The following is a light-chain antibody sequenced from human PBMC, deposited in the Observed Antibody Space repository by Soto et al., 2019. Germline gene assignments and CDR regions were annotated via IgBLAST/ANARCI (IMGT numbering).Light chain of an antibody. V-gene: IGKV1-33*01. CDR1: QSIGNY. J-gene: IGKJ3*01. Sequence: IQVTQSRSSLSQSVGDRVNFTCRSGQSIGNYLNCYQQNTGKHPKLPIYDASNLQTGPPSRFSASGSGTDFNFTIRRLQTEDSATXLXHHYDNLTHTVGPGTQGDIK. CDR3: HHYDNLTHT. CDR2: DAS.